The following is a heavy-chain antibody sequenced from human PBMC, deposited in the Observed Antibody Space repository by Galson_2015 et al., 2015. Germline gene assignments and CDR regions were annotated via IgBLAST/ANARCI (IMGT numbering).Heavy chain of an antibody. CDR1: GFTFSSYW. CDR3: ARDILVALSGMVV. J-gene: IGHJ6*02. Sequence: SMRLSCAASGFTFSSYWMHWVRQAPGEGLVWVSSINSDGSSTSYADSVKGRFIISRENAQNTLYLQMNSLRAEDTAVYYCARDILVALSGMVVWRQGTTVTVSS. D-gene: IGHD2-15*01. V-gene: IGHV3-74*01. CDR2: INSDGSST.